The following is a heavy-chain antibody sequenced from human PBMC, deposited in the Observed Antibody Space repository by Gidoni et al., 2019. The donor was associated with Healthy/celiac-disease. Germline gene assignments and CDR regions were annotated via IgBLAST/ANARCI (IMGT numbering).Heavy chain of an antibody. V-gene: IGHV4-39*01. D-gene: IGHD2-2*01. CDR3: ARHRVVPAFFVFDP. J-gene: IGHJ5*02. CDR1: GRSISSSSYY. Sequence: QLQLQESGPGLVKPSETLSLTCTVSGRSISSSSYYWGWTRQPPGKGLEWIGSIYYSGSTYYNPSLKSRVTISVDTSKNQFSLKLSSVTAADTAVYYCARHRVVPAFFVFDPWGQGTLVTVSS. CDR2: IYYSGST.